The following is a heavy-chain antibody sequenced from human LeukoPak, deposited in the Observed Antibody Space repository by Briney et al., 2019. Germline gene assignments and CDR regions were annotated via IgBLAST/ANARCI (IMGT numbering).Heavy chain of an antibody. CDR2: IYNGGGT. D-gene: IGHD3-22*01. Sequence: GESLRLSCVASGFTVSGAYIHWVRQAPGKGLEWVSVIYNGGGTAYADSVKGRFTISRDNSKNTLYLQMNSLRAEDTAVYYCAKDLRSSGLIDYWGQGTLVTVSS. CDR1: GFTVSGAY. J-gene: IGHJ4*02. V-gene: IGHV3-53*05. CDR3: AKDLRSSGLIDY.